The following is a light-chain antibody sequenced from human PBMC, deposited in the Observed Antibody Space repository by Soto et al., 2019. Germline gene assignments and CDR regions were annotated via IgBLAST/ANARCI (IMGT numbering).Light chain of an antibody. CDR3: CSYAGSSTYV. J-gene: IGLJ1*01. Sequence: QSALTQPASVSGSPGQSVTISCTGTSSDVGSYNLVSWYQQHPGKAPKLMIYEGSKRHSGVSNRFSGSNSGNTASLTISGLQAEDEADYYCCSYAGSSTYVFGTGTKLTVL. V-gene: IGLV2-23*01. CDR2: EGS. CDR1: SSDVGSYNL.